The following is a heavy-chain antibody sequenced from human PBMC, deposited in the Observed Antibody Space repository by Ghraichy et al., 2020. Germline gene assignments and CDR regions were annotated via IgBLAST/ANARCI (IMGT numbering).Heavy chain of an antibody. Sequence: ASVKVSCKASGYIFTNYGITWVRQAPGQGLEWLGWISTYNGNTNYAQNLQGRVTMTTDTSTSTAYMELRSLRSDDTAVYYCARDFNREYYYDSSGYYSMKFDPWGQGTLVTVSS. CDR3: ARDFNREYYYDSSGYYSMKFDP. J-gene: IGHJ5*02. D-gene: IGHD3-22*01. V-gene: IGHV1-18*04. CDR1: GYIFTNYG. CDR2: ISTYNGNT.